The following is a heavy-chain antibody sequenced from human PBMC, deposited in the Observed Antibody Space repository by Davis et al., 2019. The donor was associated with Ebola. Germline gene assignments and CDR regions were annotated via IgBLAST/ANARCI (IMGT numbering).Heavy chain of an antibody. D-gene: IGHD1-26*01. V-gene: IGHV4-61*05. J-gene: IGHJ4*02. CDR2: VYYNGYA. Sequence: SETLSLTCSVSGGSIRTTFYYWGWVRQPPGKGLEWIGYVYYNGYAHYNPALKSRATISLDTSNSQYSLTLISASPADTAVYYCARGSGTYFGDIAADYWGQGALVTVSP. CDR1: GGSIRTTFYY. CDR3: ARGSGTYFGDIAADY.